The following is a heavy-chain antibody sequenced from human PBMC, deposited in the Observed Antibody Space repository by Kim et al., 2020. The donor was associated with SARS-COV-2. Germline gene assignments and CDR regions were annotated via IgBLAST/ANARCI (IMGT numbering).Heavy chain of an antibody. J-gene: IGHJ1*01. D-gene: IGHD4-17*01. Sequence: GGSLRLSCAASGFTFSNYVMHWVRQAPGKGLEWVAVIWYDGSNKYYADSVKGRFTISRDNSKNALYLQMNSLRAEDTAVYYCARDRDYGDYLEYFQHWGQGTLVTVSS. CDR1: GFTFSNYV. CDR3: ARDRDYGDYLEYFQH. CDR2: IWYDGSNK. V-gene: IGHV3-33*01.